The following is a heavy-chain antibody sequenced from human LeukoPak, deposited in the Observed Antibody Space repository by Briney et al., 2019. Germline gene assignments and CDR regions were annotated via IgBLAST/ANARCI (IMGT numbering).Heavy chain of an antibody. Sequence: SETLSLTCTVSGGSISSYYWSWIRQPPGKGLERIGYIYYSGSTNYNPSLKSRVTISVDTSKNQFSLKLSSVTAADTAVYYCASGLRDGYNLDYWGQGTLVTVSS. V-gene: IGHV4-59*01. CDR3: ASGLRDGYNLDY. CDR2: IYYSGST. D-gene: IGHD5-24*01. J-gene: IGHJ4*02. CDR1: GGSISSYY.